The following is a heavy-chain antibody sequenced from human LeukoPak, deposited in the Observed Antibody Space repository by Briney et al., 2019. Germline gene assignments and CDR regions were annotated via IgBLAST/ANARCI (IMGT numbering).Heavy chain of an antibody. CDR2: IKHDGSEA. V-gene: IGHV3-7*04. CDR1: EFTFNRYW. D-gene: IGHD3-10*01. Sequence: GGSLRLSCAASEFTFNRYWMSWVRQAPGKGLEWVANIKHDGSEAHYVDSVKGRFTISRDNAKNSLSLLMNSLNVDDTGVYFCTRDALFGSGRTHLDFWSQGTLVSVSS. J-gene: IGHJ4*02. CDR3: TRDALFGSGRTHLDF.